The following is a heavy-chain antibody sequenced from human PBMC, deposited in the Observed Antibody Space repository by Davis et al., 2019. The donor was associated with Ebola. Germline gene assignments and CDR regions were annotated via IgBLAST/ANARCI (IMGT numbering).Heavy chain of an antibody. CDR1: GGSISSSSYY. V-gene: IGHV4-61*01. D-gene: IGHD6-6*01. CDR2: IYYSGST. CDR3: ARGDRIAARPSGFSH. J-gene: IGHJ4*02. Sequence: MPSETLSLTCTVSGGSISSSSYYWSWIRQPPGKGLEWIGYIYYSGSTNYNPSLKSRVTISVDTSKNQFSLKLSSVTAADTAVYYCARGDRIAARPSGFSHWGQGTLVTVSS.